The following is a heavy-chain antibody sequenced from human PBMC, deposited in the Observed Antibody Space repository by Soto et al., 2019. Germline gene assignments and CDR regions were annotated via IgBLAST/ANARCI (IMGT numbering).Heavy chain of an antibody. CDR1: GFIFDNYA. D-gene: IGHD3-22*01. V-gene: IGHV3-23*01. J-gene: IGHJ4*02. CDR2: ISGSGHAT. Sequence: EVKLLESGGGLVPPGASARLSCLTSGFIFDNYAMSWVRQSPGRRLEWVAAISGSGHATYYTQSVQGRFIISRDKSKKTVFLQMNNLRAEDTAVYYCAKGRYFDSSGGCANNWGRGTQVTVSS. CDR3: AKGRYFDSSGGCANN.